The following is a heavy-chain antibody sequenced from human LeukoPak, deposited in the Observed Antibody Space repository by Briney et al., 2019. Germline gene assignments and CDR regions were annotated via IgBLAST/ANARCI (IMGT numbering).Heavy chain of an antibody. V-gene: IGHV4-34*01. CDR2: INHSGST. Sequence: SETLSLTSAVYGGSFSGYYWSWIRQPPGKGLEWCGDINHSGSTNYNPSLKSRVTISVDTSKNQFSLKLSSVTAADTAVYYGARGRRITMVRGVMTPDAFDIWGQGTMVTVSS. J-gene: IGHJ3*02. D-gene: IGHD3-10*01. CDR3: ARGRRITMVRGVMTPDAFDI. CDR1: GGSFSGYY.